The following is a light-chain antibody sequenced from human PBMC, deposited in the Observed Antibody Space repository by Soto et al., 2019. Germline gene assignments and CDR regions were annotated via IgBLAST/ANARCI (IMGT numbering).Light chain of an antibody. CDR3: QHTPFT. J-gene: IGKJ3*01. Sequence: EIVMTQSPATLSVSPGERATLSCRASQSVSSNLAWYQQKPGQAPTLLIYGASTRATGIPARFSGCGSGTDFTLTISSLQSEDFAFYYCQHTPFTFGPGTKVDIK. V-gene: IGKV3-15*01. CDR2: GAS. CDR1: QSVSSN.